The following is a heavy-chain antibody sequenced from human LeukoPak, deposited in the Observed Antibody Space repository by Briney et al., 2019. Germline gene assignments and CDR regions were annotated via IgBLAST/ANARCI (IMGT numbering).Heavy chain of an antibody. V-gene: IGHV1-2*02. J-gene: IGHJ5*02. D-gene: IGHD3-22*01. CDR2: INPNSGGT. CDR1: GYTFTGYY. CDR3: ARDSPYDSSGYKFNP. Sequence: ASVKVSCKASGYTFTGYYMHWVRQAPGQGLEWMGWINPNSGGTNYAQKFQGRVTMTRDTSISTAYMELSRLRSDDTAVYYCARDSPYDSSGYKFNPWGQGTLVTVSS.